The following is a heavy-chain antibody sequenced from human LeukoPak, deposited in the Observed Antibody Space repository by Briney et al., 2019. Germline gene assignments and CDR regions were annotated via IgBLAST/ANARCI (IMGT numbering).Heavy chain of an antibody. Sequence: SETLSLTCTVSGGSISSYYWSWIRQPPGKGLEWIGYIYYSGDTNYNPSLKSRVTISADTSKNQFSLKLSSVTAADTALYYCARDSSGYGGSWYFDLWGRGTLVTVSS. D-gene: IGHD4-23*01. J-gene: IGHJ2*01. CDR2: IYYSGDT. V-gene: IGHV4-59*01. CDR3: ARDSSGYGGSWYFDL. CDR1: GGSISSYY.